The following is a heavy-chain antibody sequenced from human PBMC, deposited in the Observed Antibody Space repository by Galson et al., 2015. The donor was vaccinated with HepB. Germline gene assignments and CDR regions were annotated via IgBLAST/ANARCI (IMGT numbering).Heavy chain of an antibody. CDR3: AKLVGSTGYAFDV. V-gene: IGHV3-23*01. CDR2: IRDSGGYM. J-gene: IGHJ3*01. Sequence: SLRLSCAASGFTFGTYTMSWVRQAPGKGLEWVSGIRDSGGYMYYGDSVKGRFTISRDNSKNTLYLQMNSLRAEDTAVYYCAKLVGSTGYAFDVWGQGTMVTVSS. D-gene: IGHD2-8*02. CDR1: GFTFGTYT.